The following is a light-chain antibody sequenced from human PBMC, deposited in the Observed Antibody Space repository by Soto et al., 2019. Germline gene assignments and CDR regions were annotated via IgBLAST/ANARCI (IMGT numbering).Light chain of an antibody. V-gene: IGKV3-15*01. CDR3: QQYKNWPPWT. Sequence: ILMTQSPATLSVSPGERATLSCRASQSVSNNLAWYQQKPGQAPRLLIYDASTRATGIPARFSGSGSGTEFTLTISGLQSEDFEVYYCQQYKNWPPWTFGQGTKVEIK. CDR2: DAS. CDR1: QSVSNN. J-gene: IGKJ1*01.